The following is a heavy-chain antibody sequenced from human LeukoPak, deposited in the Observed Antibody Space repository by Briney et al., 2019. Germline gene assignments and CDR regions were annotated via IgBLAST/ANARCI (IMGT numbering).Heavy chain of an antibody. V-gene: IGHV3-23*01. CDR2: ISGSGART. D-gene: IGHD3-22*01. Sequence: GGSLILSCAASGFIFSSCAMTWVRQAPGKGLEWVSAISGSGARTYYADSVKGRLTISRDNSKNTLYLQMNNLRAEDTAVYYCAKDRYDSTGYYYDYWGQGTLVTVSS. CDR3: AKDRYDSTGYYYDY. J-gene: IGHJ4*02. CDR1: GFIFSSCA.